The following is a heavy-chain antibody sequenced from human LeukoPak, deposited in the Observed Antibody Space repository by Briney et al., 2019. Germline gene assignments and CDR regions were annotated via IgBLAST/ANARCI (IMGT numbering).Heavy chain of an antibody. D-gene: IGHD6-19*01. CDR2: ISWDGGST. J-gene: IGHJ1*01. V-gene: IGHV3-43D*04. Sequence: GGSLRLSCAASGFTFDDYAMHWVCQARGKGLEWVSLISWDGGSTYYADSVKGRFTISRDNSKNSLYLQMNSLRAEDTALYYCAKDINGIALGYFQHWGQGTLVTVSS. CDR1: GFTFDDYA. CDR3: AKDINGIALGYFQH.